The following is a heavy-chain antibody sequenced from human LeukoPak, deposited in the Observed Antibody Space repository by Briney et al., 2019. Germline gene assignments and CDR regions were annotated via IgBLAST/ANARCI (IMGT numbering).Heavy chain of an antibody. J-gene: IGHJ5*02. CDR1: GFTFA. D-gene: IGHD6-13*01. CDR3: AKWNRQPLVKGWFDT. CDR2: ISWSSGST. Sequence: GGSLRLSCAASGFTFAMHWVRQAPGKGLEWVSGISWSSGSTAYADSVKGRFTISRDNANNSLSLLTNSLRVEDTALYYCAKWNRQPLVKGWFDTWGQGALVIVSS. V-gene: IGHV3-9*01.